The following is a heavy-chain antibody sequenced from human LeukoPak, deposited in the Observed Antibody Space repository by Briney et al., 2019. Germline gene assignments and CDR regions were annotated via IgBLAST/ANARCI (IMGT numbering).Heavy chain of an antibody. D-gene: IGHD5-12*01. J-gene: IGHJ4*02. CDR1: GGSFSGYY. V-gene: IGHV4-34*01. CDR2: INHSGST. Sequence: PSEALSLTCAVYGGSFSGYYWSWIRQPPGKGLEWIGEINHSGSTNYNPSLKSRVTISVDTSKNQFSLKLSSVTAADTAVYYCATIVATGLSTVTNDYWGQGTLVTVSS. CDR3: ATIVATGLSTVTNDY.